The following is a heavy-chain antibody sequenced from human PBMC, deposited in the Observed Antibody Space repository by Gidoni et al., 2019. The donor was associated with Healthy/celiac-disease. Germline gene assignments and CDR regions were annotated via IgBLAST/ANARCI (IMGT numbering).Heavy chain of an antibody. J-gene: IGHJ4*02. CDR2: INPNSGGT. CDR1: GYPSTGYY. D-gene: IGHD6-13*01. CDR3: AREGDIYSSSWFLFDY. V-gene: IGHV1-2*06. Sequence: QVQLVQSGAEVKKPGASVKVSCKASGYPSTGYYMHWVRQAPGQGLEWMGRINPNSGGTNYAQKLQGRVTMTRDTSISTAYMELSRLRSDDTAVYYCAREGDIYSSSWFLFDYWGQGTLVTVSS.